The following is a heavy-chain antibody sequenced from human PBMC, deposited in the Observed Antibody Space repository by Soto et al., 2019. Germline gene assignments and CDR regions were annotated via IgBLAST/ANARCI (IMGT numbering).Heavy chain of an antibody. CDR3: ASLGRHG. CDR1: GFTFSDSW. CDR2: INQDASGQ. D-gene: IGHD3-16*01. Sequence: GGSLRLSCAASGFTFSDSWMDWAPQVPGKGPEWVANINQDASGQNYVDSVKGRFTISRDNARNSLYLQMNSSRPEATAVYYCASLGRHGWGQGTTVTVSS. J-gene: IGHJ6*02. V-gene: IGHV3-7*01.